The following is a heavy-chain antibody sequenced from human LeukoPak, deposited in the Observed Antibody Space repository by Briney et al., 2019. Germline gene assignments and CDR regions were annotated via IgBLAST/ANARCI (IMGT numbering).Heavy chain of an antibody. CDR1: GGTFSSYA. Sequence: SVKVSCKASGGTFSSYAISWVRQAPGRGLEWMGGIIPIFGTANYAQKFQGRVTITADESTSTAYMELSSLRSEDTAVYYCARAGPEGEQLAPFDYWGQGTLVTVSS. D-gene: IGHD6-13*01. CDR2: IIPIFGTA. V-gene: IGHV1-69*13. J-gene: IGHJ4*02. CDR3: ARAGPEGEQLAPFDY.